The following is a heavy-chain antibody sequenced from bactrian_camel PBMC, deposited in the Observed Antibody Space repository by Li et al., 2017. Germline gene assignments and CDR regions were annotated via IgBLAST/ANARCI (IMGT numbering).Heavy chain of an antibody. D-gene: IGHD2*01. CDR2: LYANGGT. Sequence: VQLVESGGGSVQAGGSLRLSCAASGYTAKTCSWNWYRQFQGKGRELVSSLYANGGTYYHDSVKGRFTVSKDNAKNTLYLQMNSINSEDTAVYFCAADTIANAPPRSDYNVWGQGTQVTVS. CDR3: AADTIANAPPRSDYNV. V-gene: IGHV3S1*01. CDR1: GYTAKTCS. J-gene: IGHJ4*01.